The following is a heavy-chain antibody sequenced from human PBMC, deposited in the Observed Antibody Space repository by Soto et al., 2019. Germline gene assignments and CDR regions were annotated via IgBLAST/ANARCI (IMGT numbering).Heavy chain of an antibody. V-gene: IGHV3-53*01. Sequence: PGGSLRLSCAASGFTVSSNYMSWVRQAPGKGLEWVSVIYSGGSTYHADSVKGRFTISRDNSKNTLYLQMNSLRAEDTAVYYCASIYCSSTSCGNPYYYGMDVWGQGTTVTVSS. D-gene: IGHD2-2*01. CDR1: GFTVSSNY. CDR2: IYSGGST. CDR3: ASIYCSSTSCGNPYYYGMDV. J-gene: IGHJ6*02.